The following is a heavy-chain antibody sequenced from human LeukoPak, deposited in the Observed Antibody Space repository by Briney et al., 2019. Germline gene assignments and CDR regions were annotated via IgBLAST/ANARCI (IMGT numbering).Heavy chain of an antibody. V-gene: IGHV1-18*04. Sequence: ASVRVSCRASGYTFTSYGFTWVRQAPGQGLEWMGWISAYDGNTNYAQKLQGRVTMTTDTSTSTPYMELRSLRSDDTAVYYCARGGIRDGMDVWGKGTTVTVSS. CDR3: ARGGIRDGMDV. J-gene: IGHJ6*04. CDR2: ISAYDGNT. D-gene: IGHD3-10*01. CDR1: GYTFTSYG.